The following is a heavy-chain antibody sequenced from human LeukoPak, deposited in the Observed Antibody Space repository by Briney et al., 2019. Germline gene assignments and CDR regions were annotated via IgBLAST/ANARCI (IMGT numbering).Heavy chain of an antibody. CDR2: IIPIFGTA. CDR3: ARPDFWSGRYYYYMDV. D-gene: IGHD3-3*01. J-gene: IGHJ6*03. Sequence: ASVKVSCKASGGTFSSYAISWVRQAPGQGLEWMGRIIPIFGTANYAQKFQGRVTITTDESTSTAYMELSSLRSEDTAVYYCARPDFWSGRYYYYMDVWGKGTTVTVSS. CDR1: GGTFSSYA. V-gene: IGHV1-69*05.